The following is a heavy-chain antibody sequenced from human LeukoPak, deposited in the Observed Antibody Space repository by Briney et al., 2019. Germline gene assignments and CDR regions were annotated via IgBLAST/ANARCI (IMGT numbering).Heavy chain of an antibody. CDR3: ARVRDSSGYDYYYYMDV. Sequence: SETLSLTCTVSGGSISSYYWSWIRQPPGKGLEWIGYIYYSGSTNYNPSLKSRVTISVDTSKNQFSLKLSSVTAADTAVYYCARVRDSSGYDYYYYMDVWGKGSTVTVSS. CDR2: IYYSGST. D-gene: IGHD3-22*01. J-gene: IGHJ6*03. V-gene: IGHV4-59*01. CDR1: GGSISSYY.